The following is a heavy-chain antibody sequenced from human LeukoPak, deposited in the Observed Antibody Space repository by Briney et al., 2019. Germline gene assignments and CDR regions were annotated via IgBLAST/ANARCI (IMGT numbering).Heavy chain of an antibody. J-gene: IGHJ4*02. D-gene: IGHD6-6*01. CDR2: ISADNGDT. CDR1: GYSFTSYA. V-gene: IGHV1-3*01. CDR3: ARDVSSSSDY. Sequence: ASVKVSCKASGYSFTSYAMHWVRQAPGQGLEWMGWISADNGDTKYSQKFQGRVTITRDTSASTAYMEVSSLRSEDTAVYYCARDVSSSSDYWGQGTLVTVSS.